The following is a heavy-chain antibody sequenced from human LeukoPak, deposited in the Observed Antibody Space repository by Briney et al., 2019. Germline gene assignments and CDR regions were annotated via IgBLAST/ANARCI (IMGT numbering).Heavy chain of an antibody. CDR3: ARHVRYYGSGSYDDAFDI. D-gene: IGHD3-10*01. Sequence: SETLSLTCAVYGGSFSGYYWSLIRQPPGKGLEWLGEINHSGSTNYNPSLKSRVTISVDTSKNQFSLKLSSVTAADTAVYYCARHVRYYGSGSYDDAFDIWGQGTMVTVSS. J-gene: IGHJ3*02. CDR2: INHSGST. CDR1: GGSFSGYY. V-gene: IGHV4-34*01.